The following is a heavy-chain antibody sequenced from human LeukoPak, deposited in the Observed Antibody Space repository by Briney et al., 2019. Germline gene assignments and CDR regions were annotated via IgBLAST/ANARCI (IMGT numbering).Heavy chain of an antibody. D-gene: IGHD4-17*01. CDR1: GYTFTSYD. CDR3: ARPLRGLNWFDP. Sequence: ASVKVSCKASGYTFTSYDINWVRQATGQGLEWMGWMNPNSGNTGYAQKFQGRVTMTRNTSISTAYMELSRLRSDDTAVYYCARPLRGLNWFDPWGQGTLVTVSS. J-gene: IGHJ5*02. V-gene: IGHV1-8*01. CDR2: MNPNSGNT.